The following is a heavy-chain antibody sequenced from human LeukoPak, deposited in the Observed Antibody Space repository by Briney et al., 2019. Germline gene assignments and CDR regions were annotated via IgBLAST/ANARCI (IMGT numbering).Heavy chain of an antibody. CDR3: ARHVSSSWYARFDP. Sequence: SETLSLTCTVSGGSIINTNYYWDWIRQPPGKGLEWIGYIYYSGSTNYNPSLKSRVTISVDTSKNQFSLKLSSVTAADTAVYYCARHVSSSWYARFDPWGQGTLVTVSS. J-gene: IGHJ5*02. D-gene: IGHD6-13*01. CDR1: GGSIINTNYY. CDR2: IYYSGST. V-gene: IGHV4-61*05.